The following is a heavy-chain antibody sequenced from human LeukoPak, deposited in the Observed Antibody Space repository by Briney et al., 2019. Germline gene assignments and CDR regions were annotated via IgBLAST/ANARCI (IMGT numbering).Heavy chain of an antibody. CDR3: ATWAFYHSLDV. CDR1: GFTFDAYA. D-gene: IGHD1-26*01. Sequence: GGSLRLSCEASGFTFDAYAMHWVRQAPGKGLAWVSLINKDGSATYYADSVKGRFTISRDNSKNSLYLQMNSLRSEDTALYYCATWAFYHSLDVWGQGTTVTVSS. CDR2: INKDGSAT. V-gene: IGHV3-43*02. J-gene: IGHJ6*02.